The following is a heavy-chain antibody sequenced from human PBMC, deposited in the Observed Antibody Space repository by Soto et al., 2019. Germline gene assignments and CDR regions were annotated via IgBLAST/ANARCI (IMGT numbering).Heavy chain of an antibody. CDR2: ISSSSSYI. CDR3: ARDPRLQYFDWPQYYYYGMDV. V-gene: IGHV3-21*01. D-gene: IGHD3-9*01. J-gene: IGHJ6*02. Sequence: PGGSLRLSCAASGFTFSSYSMNWVRQAPGKGLEWVSSISSSSSYIYYADSVKGRFTISRDNAKNSLYLQMNSLRAEDTAVYYCARDPRLQYFDWPQYYYYGMDVWGQGTTVTVSS. CDR1: GFTFSSYS.